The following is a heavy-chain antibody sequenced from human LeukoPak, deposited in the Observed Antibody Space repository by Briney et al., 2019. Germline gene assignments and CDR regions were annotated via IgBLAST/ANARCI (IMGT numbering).Heavy chain of an antibody. J-gene: IGHJ4*02. D-gene: IGHD3-10*01. Sequence: SQTLSLTCAVCGGSISSGGYSWSWIRQARGEGLEWIDYIYYSGGINDNPSLKVRVTISADTSKNQFSLNLRSVTAADTAVYSCAKGPGSGTFYRGLFDSWGQGIPVTVSS. CDR2: IYYSGGI. CDR1: GGSISSGGYS. V-gene: IGHV4-61*08. CDR3: AKGPGSGTFYRGLFDS.